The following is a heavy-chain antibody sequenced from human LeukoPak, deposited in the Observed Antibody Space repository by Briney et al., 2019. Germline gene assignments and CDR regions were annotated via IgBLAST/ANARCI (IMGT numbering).Heavy chain of an antibody. CDR1: GFTFSSYW. V-gene: IGHV3-74*01. CDR2: IKSDGKT. J-gene: IGHJ1*01. D-gene: IGHD3-22*01. CDR3: ARAPSEIGGFYSEYFRL. Sequence: GGSLRLNCAASGFTFSSYWSHWVRQAPGKGLVWVSRIKSDGKTNYADSVKGRFTISRDNATNTVSLQMNSLRAEDTGVYYCARAPSEIGGFYSEYFRLWGQGTLVTVSS.